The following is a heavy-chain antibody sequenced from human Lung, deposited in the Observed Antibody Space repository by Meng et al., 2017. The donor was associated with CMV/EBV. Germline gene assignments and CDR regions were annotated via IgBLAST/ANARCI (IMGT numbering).Heavy chain of an antibody. CDR2: IYHSGST. CDR1: GGSISSSNW. CDR3: ASFPPPGKQWLVTDY. D-gene: IGHD6-19*01. J-gene: IGHJ4*02. Sequence: QGPLQESGPGLVKPAGTLSLTCAVSGGSISSSNWWSWVLQPPGKGLEWIGEIYHSGSTNYNPSLKSRVTISVDKSKNQFSLKLSSVTAADTAVYYCASFPPPGKQWLVTDYWGQGTLVTVSS. V-gene: IGHV4-4*02.